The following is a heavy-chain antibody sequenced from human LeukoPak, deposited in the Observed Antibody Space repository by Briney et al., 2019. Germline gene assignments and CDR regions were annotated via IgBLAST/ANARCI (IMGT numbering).Heavy chain of an antibody. V-gene: IGHV1-8*01. CDR1: GYTFTSYD. CDR3: ARAYSSGWYGLRVSVKNAFDI. D-gene: IGHD6-19*01. CDR2: MNPNSGNT. J-gene: IGHJ3*02. Sequence: ASVKLSRKASGYTFTSYDINWVRQATGQGLEWMGWMNPNSGNTGYAQKFQGRVTMTGNNSISTAYMELSRLRSEDAAVYYCARAYSSGWYGLRVSVKNAFDIWGQGTMVTVSS.